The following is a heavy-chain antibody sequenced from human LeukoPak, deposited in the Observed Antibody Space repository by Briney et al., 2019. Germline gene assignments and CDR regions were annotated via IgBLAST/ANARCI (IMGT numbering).Heavy chain of an antibody. CDR3: GTGDPRFDY. V-gene: IGHV3-48*01. CDR2: ISSGSSAI. D-gene: IGHD7-27*01. J-gene: IGHJ4*02. Sequence: GGSLRLSCAASGFSFSTYSMNWVRQAPGKGLQWVSYISSGSSAIYYTDSVKGRFTITRDNAKNSVYLQMNSLRTEDTAVYYCGTGDPRFDYWGQGILVTVSS. CDR1: GFSFSTYS.